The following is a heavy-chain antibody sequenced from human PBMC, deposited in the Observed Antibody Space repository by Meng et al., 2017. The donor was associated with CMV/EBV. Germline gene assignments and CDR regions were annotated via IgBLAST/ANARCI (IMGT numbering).Heavy chain of an antibody. CDR1: GYTFTSYD. CDR2: MNPNSGNT. D-gene: IGHD6-19*01. V-gene: IGHV1-8*03. J-gene: IGHJ5*02. Sequence: ASVNVSCKASGYTFTSYDINWVRQATGQGLEWMGWMNPNSGNTGYAQKFQGRVTITRNTSISTAYMELSSLRSEDTAVYYCARRGYSSRNWFDPWGQGTLVTVSS. CDR3: ARRGYSSRNWFDP.